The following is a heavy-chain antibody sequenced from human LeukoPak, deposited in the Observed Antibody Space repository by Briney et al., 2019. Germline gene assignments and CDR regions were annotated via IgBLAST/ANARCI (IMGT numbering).Heavy chain of an antibody. J-gene: IGHJ5*02. CDR2: ISSSDSTI. CDR1: GFTFSFYT. Sequence: PGGALRLSCAASGFTFSFYTMNWVRQAPGKGLEWVSYISSSDSTIYYADSVKGRFTISREHAKNSLYLQMNSLRDEDTAVYYCARDFTLDPWGQGTLVTVAT. CDR3: ARDFTLDP. V-gene: IGHV3-48*02.